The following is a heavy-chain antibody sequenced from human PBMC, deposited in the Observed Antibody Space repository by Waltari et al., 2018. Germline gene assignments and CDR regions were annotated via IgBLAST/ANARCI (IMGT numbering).Heavy chain of an antibody. CDR2: INAGNGNT. J-gene: IGHJ5*02. Sequence: QVQLVQSGAEVKKPGASVKVSCKASGYTFTSYAMHWVRQAPGQRLEWMGWINAGNGNTKYSQKFQGRVTITRDTSASTAYMELSSLRSEDTAVYYCARVYSYGPKVPPWGQGTLVTVSS. D-gene: IGHD5-18*01. CDR1: GYTFTSYA. V-gene: IGHV1-3*01. CDR3: ARVYSYGPKVPP.